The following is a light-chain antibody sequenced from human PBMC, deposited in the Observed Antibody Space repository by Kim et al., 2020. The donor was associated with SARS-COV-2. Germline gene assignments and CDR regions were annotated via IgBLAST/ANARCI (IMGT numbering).Light chain of an antibody. CDR3: NSRDSSGNHLEV. Sequence: GQTVRITCQGASLRSYYASWYQQKPGQAPVLVIYGKNNRPSGIPDRFSGSSSGNTASLTITGAQAEDEADYYCNSRDSSGNHLEVFGTGTKVTVL. J-gene: IGLJ1*01. CDR1: SLRSYY. V-gene: IGLV3-19*01. CDR2: GKN.